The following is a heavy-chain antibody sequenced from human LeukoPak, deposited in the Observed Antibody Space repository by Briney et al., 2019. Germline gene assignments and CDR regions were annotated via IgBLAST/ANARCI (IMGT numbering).Heavy chain of an antibody. CDR1: GYTFTGYY. Sequence: ASVKVSCKASGYTFTGYYMHWVRQAPGQGLEWMGWINPNSGGTNYAQKLQGRVTMTTDTSTSTAYMELRSLRSDDTAVYYCARAGDGDYVSEDYWGQGTLVTVSS. CDR3: ARAGDGDYVSEDY. V-gene: IGHV1-2*02. J-gene: IGHJ4*02. CDR2: INPNSGGT. D-gene: IGHD4-17*01.